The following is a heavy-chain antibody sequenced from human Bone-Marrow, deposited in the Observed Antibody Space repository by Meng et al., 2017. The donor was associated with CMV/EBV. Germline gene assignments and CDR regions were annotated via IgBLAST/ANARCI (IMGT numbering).Heavy chain of an antibody. D-gene: IGHD1/OR15-1a*01. CDR2: ISGSGGST. V-gene: IGHV3-23*01. CDR1: GFTFSSYA. CDR3: AKSLRGSKQYYFDY. J-gene: IGHJ4*02. Sequence: GESLKISCAASGFTFSSYAMSWVRQAPGKGLEWVSAISGSGGSTYYADSVKGRFTISRDNSKNTLYLQMNSLRAEDTAVYYCAKSLRGSKQYYFDYWGQGTLVTVSS.